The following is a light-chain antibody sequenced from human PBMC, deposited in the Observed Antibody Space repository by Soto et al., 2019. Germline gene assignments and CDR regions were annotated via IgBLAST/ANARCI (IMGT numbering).Light chain of an antibody. J-gene: IGKJ5*01. V-gene: IGKV3D-20*01. Sequence: EIVLTQSPATLSLSPGERATLSCGASQSVTSSHLAWYQQKLGLAPRVXIYDASSRATGIPDRFSGSGSGTEFTLTISRLEPEDFEVYYCQQYGSSPLTFGQGTRLEIK. CDR1: QSVTSSH. CDR2: DAS. CDR3: QQYGSSPLT.